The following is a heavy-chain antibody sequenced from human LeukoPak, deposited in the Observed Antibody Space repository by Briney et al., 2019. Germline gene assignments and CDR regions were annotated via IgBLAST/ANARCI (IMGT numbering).Heavy chain of an antibody. Sequence: GRSLRLSCAASGFTFDDYAMHWVRQAPGKGLEWVSGISWNSGSIGYADSVKGRFTISRDNAKNSLYLQMNSLRAEDTAVYYCARDGGDGYNWNYFDYWGQGTLVTVSS. V-gene: IGHV3-9*01. D-gene: IGHD5-24*01. CDR2: ISWNSGSI. J-gene: IGHJ4*02. CDR3: ARDGGDGYNWNYFDY. CDR1: GFTFDDYA.